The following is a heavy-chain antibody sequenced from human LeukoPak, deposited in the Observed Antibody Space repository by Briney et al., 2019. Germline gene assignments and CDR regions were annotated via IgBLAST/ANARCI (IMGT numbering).Heavy chain of an antibody. CDR2: ISGSGGST. D-gene: IGHD3-22*01. CDR3: AKRLYDSSGYYPFVY. V-gene: IGHV3-23*01. CDR1: GFTFSSYA. J-gene: IGHJ4*02. Sequence: GGSLRLSCAAAGFTFSSYAMSWVRQAPGKGLEWVSAISGSGGSTYYAASVKGRFTIARDNSKNTLYLQMNSLTAEDTAVYYCAKRLYDSSGYYPFVYWGGGSLVTDSS.